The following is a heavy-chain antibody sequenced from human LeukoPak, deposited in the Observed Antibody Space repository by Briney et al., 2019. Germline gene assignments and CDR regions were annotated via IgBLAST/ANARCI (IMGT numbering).Heavy chain of an antibody. J-gene: IGHJ3*01. D-gene: IGHD1-26*01. CDR2: IHSSGST. CDR3: ARGIATITQDSFDV. CDR1: GGFISNYY. Sequence: SETLSLTCTVSGGFISNYYWSWIRQSAGKGLEWIGRIHSSGSTNFNPSLRSRVTMSADTSKHQFSLWLTSVTAADTALYYCARGIATITQDSFDVWGLGTMVTVSS. V-gene: IGHV4-4*07.